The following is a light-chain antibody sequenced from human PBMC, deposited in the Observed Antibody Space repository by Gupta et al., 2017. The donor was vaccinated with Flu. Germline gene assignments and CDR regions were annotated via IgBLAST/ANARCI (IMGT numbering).Light chain of an antibody. V-gene: IGKV2-28*01. J-gene: IGKJ4*01. CDR3: KQDGRSLFT. CDR1: QRPMQIVGNRY. CDR2: GAS. Sequence: GTPAWALCKSGRFSQRPMQIVGNRYLEWYVQTPGQSPRLLIYGASTRASGVPDRISGSGSGTDFTLTINRLEAEDFGVYYCKQDGRSLFTFGRGTKVEIK.